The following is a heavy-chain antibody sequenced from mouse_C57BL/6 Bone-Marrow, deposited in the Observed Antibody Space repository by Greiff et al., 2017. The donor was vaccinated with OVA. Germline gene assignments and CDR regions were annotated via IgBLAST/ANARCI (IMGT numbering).Heavy chain of an antibody. CDR3: ARHRGSSWFAY. CDR1: GFTFSSYG. J-gene: IGHJ3*01. CDR2: ISSGGSYT. Sequence: DVMLVESGGDLVKPGGSLKLSCAASGFTFSSYGMSWVRQTPDKRLEWVATISSGGSYTYYPDSVKGRFTISRDNAKNTLYLQMSSLKSEDTAMYYCARHRGSSWFAYWGQGTLVTVSA. V-gene: IGHV5-6*02. D-gene: IGHD1-1*01.